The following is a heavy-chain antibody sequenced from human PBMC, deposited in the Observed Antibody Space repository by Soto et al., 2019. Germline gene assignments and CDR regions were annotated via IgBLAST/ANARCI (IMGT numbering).Heavy chain of an antibody. CDR2: IHHTGNT. Sequence: SETLSLTCAVYGGSFSGYYWSWIRQPPGKGLEWIGQIHHTGNTNYSPSLRSRVSISVDTSKNQFSLKLSSVTAADTAVYYCARGTHSSTWSAVSWGQGTLVT. D-gene: IGHD6-13*01. CDR3: ARGTHSSTWSAVS. V-gene: IGHV4-34*01. CDR1: GGSFSGYY. J-gene: IGHJ5*02.